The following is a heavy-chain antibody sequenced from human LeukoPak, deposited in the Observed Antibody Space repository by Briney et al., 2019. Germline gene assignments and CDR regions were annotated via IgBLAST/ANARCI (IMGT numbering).Heavy chain of an antibody. D-gene: IGHD1-26*01. Sequence: GGSLRLSCAASGFTFSNYAMHWVRQAPGKGLEWVAVISYDGSKKDYADSVKGRFTISRDNSKNTLYLQMNSLRPEDTAVYYCAKSLGATRGYFEHWGQGTLVTVSS. CDR1: GFTFSNYA. CDR2: ISYDGSKK. CDR3: AKSLGATRGYFEH. J-gene: IGHJ4*02. V-gene: IGHV3-30*04.